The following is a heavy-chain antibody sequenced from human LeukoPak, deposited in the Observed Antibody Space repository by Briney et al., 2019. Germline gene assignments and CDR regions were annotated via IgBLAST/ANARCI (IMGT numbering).Heavy chain of an antibody. Sequence: GGSLRLSCEVSGFTFTDYWMNWVRQAPGKGPEWVASIRQDGSEKTYVDSVKGRFTISRDNTENSLSLQLNGLRAEDTAVYYCARDGTAAGLYFDLWGQGTLVTVSS. J-gene: IGHJ4*01. CDR1: GFTFTDYW. V-gene: IGHV3-7*01. CDR2: IRQDGSEK. D-gene: IGHD6-13*01. CDR3: ARDGTAAGLYFDL.